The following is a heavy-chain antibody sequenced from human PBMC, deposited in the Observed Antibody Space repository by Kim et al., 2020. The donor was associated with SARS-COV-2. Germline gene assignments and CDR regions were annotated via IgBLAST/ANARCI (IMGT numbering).Heavy chain of an antibody. Sequence: ASVKVSCKVSGYTLTELSMHWVRQAPGKGLEWMGGFDPEDGETIYAQKFQGRVTMTEDTSTDTAYMERSSLRSEDTAVYYCATGGYYYGSGSYLVGWFDPWGQGTLVTVSS. V-gene: IGHV1-24*01. D-gene: IGHD3-10*01. CDR1: GYTLTELS. CDR2: FDPEDGET. J-gene: IGHJ5*02. CDR3: ATGGYYYGSGSYLVGWFDP.